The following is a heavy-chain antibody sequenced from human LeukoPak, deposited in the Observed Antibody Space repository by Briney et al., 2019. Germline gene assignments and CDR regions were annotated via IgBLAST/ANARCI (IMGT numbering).Heavy chain of an antibody. CDR2: IGSKAYGGTT. CDR3: VRRYSYAYGYFDS. D-gene: IGHD5-18*01. V-gene: IGHV3-49*04. J-gene: IGHJ4*02. Sequence: PGGSLRLSCTTSGFTFGDYAMNWVRQAPGKGLEWVASIGSKAYGGTTDYAASVKGRFTISRDDSKSIAYLQMNSLKTEDTAVYYCVRRYSYAYGYFDSWGQGTLVTVSS. CDR1: GFTFGDYA.